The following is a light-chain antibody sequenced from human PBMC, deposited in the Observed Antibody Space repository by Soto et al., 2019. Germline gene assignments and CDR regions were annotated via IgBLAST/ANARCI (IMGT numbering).Light chain of an antibody. CDR3: CSYVGGSTLL. J-gene: IGLJ2*01. V-gene: IGLV2-11*01. CDR2: GVN. Sequence: QSVLTQPRSVSGSPGQSVTISCTGTSSDVGGYDFVSWYQHHPGKAPKVMIFGVNKRASGVPDRFSGSKSGNTASLTISGLQAEDEADYFCSYVGGSTLLFGGGNKLTVL. CDR1: SSDVGGYDF.